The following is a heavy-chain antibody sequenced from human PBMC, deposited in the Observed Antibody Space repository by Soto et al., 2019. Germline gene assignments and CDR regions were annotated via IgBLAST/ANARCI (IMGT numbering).Heavy chain of an antibody. CDR2: IIHTGSA. Sequence: QVQLQQWGAGLLKPSETLSLTCAVSGGSFRGFYWSWIRQPPGRGLEWIGEIIHTGSANYNPSLRSRVSISLDTSKSQFSLRLTSVTAAATAVYYCASRRPYAFWGQGTLVTVSS. CDR3: ASRRPYAF. CDR1: GGSFRGFY. V-gene: IGHV4-34*12. J-gene: IGHJ4*02. D-gene: IGHD2-2*01.